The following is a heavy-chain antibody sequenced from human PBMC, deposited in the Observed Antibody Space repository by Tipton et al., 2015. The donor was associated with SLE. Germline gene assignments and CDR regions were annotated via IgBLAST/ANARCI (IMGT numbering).Heavy chain of an antibody. J-gene: IGHJ3*02. D-gene: IGHD6-13*01. CDR2: ISYDGSNK. CDR3: ARDRRQQLVDAFDI. V-gene: IGHV3-30-3*01. Sequence: RSLRLSCAASGFTFSSYAMHWVRQAPGKGLEWVAVISYDGSNKYYADSVKGRFTISRDNSKNTLYLQMNSLRAEDTAVYYCARDRRQQLVDAFDIWGQGTMVTVSS. CDR1: GFTFSSYA.